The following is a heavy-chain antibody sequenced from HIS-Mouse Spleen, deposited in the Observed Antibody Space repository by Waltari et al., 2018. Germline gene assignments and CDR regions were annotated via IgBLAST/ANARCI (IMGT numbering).Heavy chain of an antibody. J-gene: IGHJ2*01. CDR2: IYFSGGT. CDR3: AREIPYSSSWYDWYFDL. D-gene: IGHD6-13*01. CDR1: GGSISSSSYY. Sequence: QLQLQESGPGLVKPSETLSLTCTVSGGSISSSSYYWGWIRQPPGKGLEWIGGIYFSGGTYYTPALNSRVTISVDTSKNQFSLKLSSVTAADTAVYYCAREIPYSSSWYDWYFDLWGRGTLVTVSS. V-gene: IGHV4-39*07.